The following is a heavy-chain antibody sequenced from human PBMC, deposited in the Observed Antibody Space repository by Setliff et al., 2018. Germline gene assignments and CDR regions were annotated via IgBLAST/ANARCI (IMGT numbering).Heavy chain of an antibody. CDR1: GDTFSTYA. CDR3: ARDTHINYNNPQVGWFDP. CDR2: IIPLLETV. D-gene: IGHD4-4*01. J-gene: IGHJ5*02. V-gene: IGHV1-69*06. Sequence: RASVKVSCKASGDTFSTYALSWVRQAPGQGLEWMGGIIPLLETVKYAQKFQGRLTITADKSTSTGYMELRSLRSEDTAIYYCARDTHINYNNPQVGWFDPWGQGTQVTVSS.